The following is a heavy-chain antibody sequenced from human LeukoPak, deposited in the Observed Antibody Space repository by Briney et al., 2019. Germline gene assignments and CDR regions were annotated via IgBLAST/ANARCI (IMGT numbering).Heavy chain of an antibody. CDR3: ARGLRDIASSPLAY. CDR2: LRGDALGT. D-gene: IGHD3-16*01. V-gene: IGHV3-23*01. CDR1: GFTLSGYS. J-gene: IGHJ4*02. Sequence: PGGSLRLSCAASGFTLSGYSMTWVRQAPGRGLEWVAALRGDALGTYRADSVKGRFTVSRDTSSNTFFLEMNKLRVEDSAIYFCARGLRDIASSPLAYWGQGTLVTVAS.